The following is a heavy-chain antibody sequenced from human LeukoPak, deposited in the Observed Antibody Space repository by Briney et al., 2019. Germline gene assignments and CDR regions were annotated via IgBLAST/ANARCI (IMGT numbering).Heavy chain of an antibody. D-gene: IGHD4-17*01. V-gene: IGHV3-23*01. CDR1: VFTFSRYA. CDR2: ISGSGDST. CDR3: AKDRGTVTHLDY. J-gene: IGHJ4*02. Sequence: GGSLRLSRVASVFTFSRYAMSWVRQAAGKGREGVSGISGSGDSTYDADCVKGRFTISRDNCKNTLYLQMNSLRAEDTAVYYCAKDRGTVTHLDYWGQGTLVTVSS.